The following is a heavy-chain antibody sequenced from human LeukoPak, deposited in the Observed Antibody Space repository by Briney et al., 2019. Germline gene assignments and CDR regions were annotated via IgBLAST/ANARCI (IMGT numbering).Heavy chain of an antibody. CDR3: ARDFRSMVRGVPGY. J-gene: IGHJ4*02. Sequence: NSGGSLRLSCAASGFTFSDYYMSWIRQAPGKGLEWVSYISSSGSTIYYADSVKGRFTISRDNAKNSLYLQMNSLRAEDTAVYYCARDFRSMVRGVPGYWGQGTLVTVSS. CDR2: ISSSGSTI. V-gene: IGHV3-11*04. CDR1: GFTFSDYY. D-gene: IGHD3-10*01.